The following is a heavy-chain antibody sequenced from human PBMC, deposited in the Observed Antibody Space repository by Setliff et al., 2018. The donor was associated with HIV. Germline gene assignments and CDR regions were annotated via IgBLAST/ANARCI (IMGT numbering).Heavy chain of an antibody. CDR1: GGTFSGHA. V-gene: IGHV1-69*13. CDR2: IIPLFGTA. CDR3: ARGRSVNYYFDY. Sequence: SVKVSCKAAGGTFSGHAINWVRQAPGQGVEWMGEIIPLFGTAHYAQRFQGRVTITADASTSTAYMELSRLRSADTAVYYCARGRSVNYYFDYWGQGTLVTVSS. D-gene: IGHD4-17*01. J-gene: IGHJ4*02.